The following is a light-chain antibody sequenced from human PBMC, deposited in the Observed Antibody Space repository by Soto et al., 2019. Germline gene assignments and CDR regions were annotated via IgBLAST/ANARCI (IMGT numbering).Light chain of an antibody. Sequence: IQMTQSPSSVSASVGDRVTITCRASQGSSTYLGWYQQKPGKAPKSLIYSASSLQSGVPSKFSVVGSGTEFTLTITVLQPVDFAPYYCQQYYRYPWTFGTVTKVE. V-gene: IGKV1-16*02. J-gene: IGKJ1*01. CDR2: SAS. CDR1: QGSSTY. CDR3: QQYYRYPWT.